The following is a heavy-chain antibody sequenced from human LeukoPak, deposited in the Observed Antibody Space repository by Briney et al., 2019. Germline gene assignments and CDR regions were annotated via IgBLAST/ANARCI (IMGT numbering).Heavy chain of an antibody. CDR3: ARDGDSVMVDFDY. J-gene: IGHJ4*02. CDR2: INPKAGAK. Sequence: ASVKVSCKASGYTFTDYYMYWVRQAPGQGPECMGWINPKAGAKKPAQKFQGRVTMTSDTSISTFYMELSRLTSDDTAMYYCARDGDSVMVDFDYWGQGTLVTVSS. CDR1: GYTFTDYY. D-gene: IGHD5-18*01. V-gene: IGHV1-2*02.